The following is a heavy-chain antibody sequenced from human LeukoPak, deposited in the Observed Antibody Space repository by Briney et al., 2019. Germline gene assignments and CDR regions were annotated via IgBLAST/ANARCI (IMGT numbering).Heavy chain of an antibody. J-gene: IGHJ1*01. CDR2: ISGIST. D-gene: IGHD4-17*01. V-gene: IGHV3-23*01. Sequence: GGSLRLSCAASGFTFSNYALTWVRQAPGRGLEWVSSISGISTYYADSVKGRFSVSRDNYKNKLYLQMSSLRAKDTAVYYCARDPNGDYIGAFDFQRWGQGTLVTVSS. CDR3: ARDPNGDYIGAFDFQR. CDR1: GFTFSNYA.